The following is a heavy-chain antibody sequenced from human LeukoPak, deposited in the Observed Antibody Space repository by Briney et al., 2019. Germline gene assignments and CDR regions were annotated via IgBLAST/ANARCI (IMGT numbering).Heavy chain of an antibody. CDR2: IYYSGST. V-gene: IGHV4-59*01. Sequence: PSETLSLTCTVSGGSITSYYWTWIRQPPGKGLEWIGYIYYSGSTNYNPSLKSRVTISADTSKNQFSLKLSSVTAADTAVYYCAITSRDYYDSSDYARFFRHWGQGTLVTVSP. D-gene: IGHD3-22*01. J-gene: IGHJ1*01. CDR1: GGSITSYY. CDR3: AITSRDYYDSSDYARFFRH.